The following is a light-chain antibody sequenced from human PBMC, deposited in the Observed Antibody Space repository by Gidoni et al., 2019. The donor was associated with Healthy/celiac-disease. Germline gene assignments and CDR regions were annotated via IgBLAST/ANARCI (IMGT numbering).Light chain of an antibody. CDR1: QDISNY. V-gene: IGKV1-33*01. J-gene: IGKJ3*01. CDR3: QQFLFT. Sequence: EMQMTQSPSSLSASVGDRVTITCQASQDISNYFNWYQQKPGKAPKLLIYDASTLETGVPSRFRGSGSGTDFTFTIRSLQLEAIATYYCQQFLFTFGPGTKVDIK. CDR2: DAS.